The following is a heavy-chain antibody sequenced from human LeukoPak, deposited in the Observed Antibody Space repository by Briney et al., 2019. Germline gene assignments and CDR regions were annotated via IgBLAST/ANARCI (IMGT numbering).Heavy chain of an antibody. CDR3: ARLTMVRGVITGGFDY. J-gene: IGHJ4*02. V-gene: IGHV4-34*01. Sequence: PSETPSLTCAVYGGSFSGYYWSWIRQPPGKGLEWIGEINHSGSTNYNPSLKSRVTISVDTSKNQFSLKLSSVTAADTAVYYCARLTMVRGVITGGFDYWGQGTLVTVSS. D-gene: IGHD3-10*01. CDR2: INHSGST. CDR1: GGSFSGYY.